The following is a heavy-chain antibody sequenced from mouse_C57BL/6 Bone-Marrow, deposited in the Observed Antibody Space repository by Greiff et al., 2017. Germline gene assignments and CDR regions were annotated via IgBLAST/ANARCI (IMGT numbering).Heavy chain of an antibody. CDR2: IYPGDGDT. V-gene: IGHV1-82*01. D-gene: IGHD1-3*01. CDR3: ARGELTFDY. J-gene: IGHJ2*01. CDR1: GYAFSSSW. Sequence: VQLQQSGPELVKPGASVKISCKASGYAFSSSWMNWVKQRPGKGLEWIGRIYPGDGDTNYNGKFKGKATLTADKSSSTAYMQLSSLTSEDSAVYFCARGELTFDYWGQGTTLTVSS.